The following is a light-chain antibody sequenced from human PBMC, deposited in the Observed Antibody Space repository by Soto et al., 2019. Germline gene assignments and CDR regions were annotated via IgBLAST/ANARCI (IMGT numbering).Light chain of an antibody. V-gene: IGLV2-14*03. Sequence: QSAPTQPASVSGSPGQSITISCTGTSSDVGGYNYVSWYQHHPGKAPKLMIYDVGNRPSGVSNRFSGSKSGNTASLTISGLQAEDEADYYCSSYTISSTVVFGGGTKLTVL. CDR3: SSYTISSTVV. J-gene: IGLJ2*01. CDR1: SSDVGGYNY. CDR2: DVG.